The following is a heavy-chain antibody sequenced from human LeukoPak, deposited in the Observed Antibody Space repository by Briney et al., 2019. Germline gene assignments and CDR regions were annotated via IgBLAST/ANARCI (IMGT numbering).Heavy chain of an antibody. Sequence: SVKVSCKASGGTFSSYAISWVRQAPGQGLEWMGRIIPIFGTANYAQKFQGRVTITTDESTSTAYMELSSLRSEDTAVYYCASDSSIVLMVYAPLDYWGQGTLVTISS. CDR2: IIPIFGTA. D-gene: IGHD2-8*01. J-gene: IGHJ4*02. V-gene: IGHV1-69*05. CDR1: GGTFSSYA. CDR3: ASDSSIVLMVYAPLDY.